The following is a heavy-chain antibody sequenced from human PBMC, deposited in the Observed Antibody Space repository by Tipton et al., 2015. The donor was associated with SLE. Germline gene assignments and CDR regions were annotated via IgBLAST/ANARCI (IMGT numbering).Heavy chain of an antibody. J-gene: IGHJ3*01. CDR1: RFTFSSYA. CDR2: LSPSGAGT. V-gene: IGHV3-23*01. Sequence: GSLRLSCVASRFTFSSYAMSWVRQAPGKRLEWLSALSPSGAGTHYADSVQGRFIISRDNSKKILYLQMNSLRAEDTAVYYCAKPSRITMVRGVIAPFHVWGQGTMVTVSS. D-gene: IGHD3-10*01. CDR3: AKPSRITMVRGVIAPFHV.